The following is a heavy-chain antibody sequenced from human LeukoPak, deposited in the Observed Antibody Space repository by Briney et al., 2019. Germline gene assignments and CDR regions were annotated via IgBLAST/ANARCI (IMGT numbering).Heavy chain of an antibody. D-gene: IGHD1-26*01. CDR2: INPNSGGT. V-gene: IGHV1-2*06. Sequence: GASVKASCKASGYTFTGYYMHWVRQAPGQGLEWMGRINPNSGGTNYAQKFQGRVTMTRDTSISTAYMELSRLRSDDTAVYYCAKIVGATNEVFDYWGQGTLVTVSS. J-gene: IGHJ4*02. CDR1: GYTFTGYY. CDR3: AKIVGATNEVFDY.